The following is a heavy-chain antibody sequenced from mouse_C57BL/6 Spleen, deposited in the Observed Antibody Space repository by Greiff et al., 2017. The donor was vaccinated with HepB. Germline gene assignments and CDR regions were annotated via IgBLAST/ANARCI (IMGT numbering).Heavy chain of an antibody. V-gene: IGHV1-80*01. CDR3: ARDLYWYFDV. CDR2: IYPGDGDT. Sequence: QVQLKESGAELVKPGASVKISCKASGYAFSSYWMNWVKQRPGKGLEWIGQIYPGDGDTNYNGKFKGKATLTADKSSSTAYMQLSSLTSEDSAVYFCARDLYWYFDVWGTGTTVTVSS. CDR1: GYAFSSYW. J-gene: IGHJ1*03.